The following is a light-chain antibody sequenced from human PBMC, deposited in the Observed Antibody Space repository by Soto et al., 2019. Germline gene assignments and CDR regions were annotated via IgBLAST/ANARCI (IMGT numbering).Light chain of an antibody. CDR1: QRFSNY. CDR3: QQYNNRPPVT. Sequence: DIQMTQSPSSLSVSGGDRVTISCQASQRFSNYLTWYQQKPWKAPKLLIYDASNLATCVPSRFSGSGSGQDFTTTISSLQPEDIATYYCQQYNNRPPVTFGQGTRLEIK. J-gene: IGKJ5*01. V-gene: IGKV1-33*01. CDR2: DAS.